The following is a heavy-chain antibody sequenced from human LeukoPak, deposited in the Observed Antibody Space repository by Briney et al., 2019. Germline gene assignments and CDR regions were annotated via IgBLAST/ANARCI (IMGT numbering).Heavy chain of an antibody. V-gene: IGHV4-59*01. CDR2: IYYRGST. J-gene: IGHJ4*02. D-gene: IGHD6-19*01. CDR3: ARESSSGFYFHY. CDR1: GGSISSYY. Sequence: SETLSLTCTVSGGSISSYYWSWIRQPPGKGLEWIGYIYYRGSTNYNPSLKSRVTISVDTSKNQFSLKLSSVTAADTAVYYCARESSSGFYFHYWGQGALVTVSS.